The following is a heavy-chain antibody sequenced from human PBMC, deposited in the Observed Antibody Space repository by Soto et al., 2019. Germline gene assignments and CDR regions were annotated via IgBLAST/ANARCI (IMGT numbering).Heavy chain of an antibody. CDR2: IIPIFGTA. CDR1: GGTFSSYA. J-gene: IGHJ6*02. CDR3: ARRTNYYYYYGMDV. V-gene: IGHV1-69*13. Sequence: GASVKVSCKASGGTFSSYAISWVRQAPGQGLEWMGGIIPIFGTANYAQKFQGRVTITADESTSTAYMELSSLRSEDTAVYYCARRTNYYYYYGMDVWGQGTTVTVSS.